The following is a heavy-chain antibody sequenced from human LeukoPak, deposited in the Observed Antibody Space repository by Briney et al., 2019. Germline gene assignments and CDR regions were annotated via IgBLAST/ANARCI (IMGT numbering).Heavy chain of an antibody. CDR3: ARVDRSAGLSYFDY. Sequence: ASVKVSCKASGGTFSSYAISWVRQAPGQGLEWMGGIIPIFGTANYAQKFQGRVTITADESTSTAYMELSSLRSEDTAVYYCARVDRSAGLSYFDYWGQGTLVTVSS. CDR2: IIPIFGTA. CDR1: GGTFSSYA. V-gene: IGHV1-69*13. D-gene: IGHD2/OR15-2a*01. J-gene: IGHJ4*02.